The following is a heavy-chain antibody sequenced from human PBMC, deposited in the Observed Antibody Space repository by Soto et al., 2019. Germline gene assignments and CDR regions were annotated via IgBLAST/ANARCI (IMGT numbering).Heavy chain of an antibody. Sequence: SETLSLTCTVSGGSVSRSSCYGGWIRQPPGKGLEWIGSIYYSGSTYYNPSLKSRVTISVDTSKNQFSLKLSSVTAADTAVYYCARHLTYCSAGSCYSDFPYYGMDVWGQGTTVTVSS. J-gene: IGHJ6*02. CDR1: GGSVSRSSCY. D-gene: IGHD2-15*01. V-gene: IGHV4-39*01. CDR3: ARHLTYCSAGSCYSDFPYYGMDV. CDR2: IYYSGST.